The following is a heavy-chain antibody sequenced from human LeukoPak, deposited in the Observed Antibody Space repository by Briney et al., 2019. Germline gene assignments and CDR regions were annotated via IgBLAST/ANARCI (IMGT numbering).Heavy chain of an antibody. CDR1: GESFSDYY. V-gene: IGHV4-34*01. CDR2: INHSGST. Sequence: SETLSLTCAVYGESFSDYYWSWIRQPPGKGLEWIGEINHSGSTNYSPSLKSRVTISVNTSKNQFSLKLSSVTAADTAVYYCARAKPKNMVRGLIMRRESRYYFDYWGQGTLVTVSS. D-gene: IGHD3-10*01. CDR3: ARAKPKNMVRGLIMRRESRYYFDY. J-gene: IGHJ4*02.